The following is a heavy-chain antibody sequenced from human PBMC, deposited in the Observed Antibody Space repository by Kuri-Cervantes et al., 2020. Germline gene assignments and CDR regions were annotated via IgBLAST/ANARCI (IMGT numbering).Heavy chain of an antibody. Sequence: GGSLRLSCAASGFTFSSYGMHWVRQAPGKGLEWVAVISYDGSNKYYADSVKGRFTISRDNSKNTLYLQMNSLRAEDTAVYYCAREWAIRYCSGGSCYLGYYYYGMDVWGQGTTVTVSS. D-gene: IGHD2-15*01. CDR1: GFTFSSYG. CDR2: ISYDGSNK. CDR3: AREWAIRYCSGGSCYLGYYYYGMDV. J-gene: IGHJ6*02. V-gene: IGHV3-30*03.